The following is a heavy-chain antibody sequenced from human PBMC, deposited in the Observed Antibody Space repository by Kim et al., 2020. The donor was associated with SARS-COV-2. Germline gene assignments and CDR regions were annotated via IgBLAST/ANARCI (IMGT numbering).Heavy chain of an antibody. D-gene: IGHD6-13*01. V-gene: IGHV4-34*01. Sequence: SETLSLTCAVYGGSFSGYYWSWIRQPPGKGLEWIGEINHSGSTNYNPSLKSRVTISVDTSKNQFSLKLSSVTAADTAVYYCARGLSSSWTNWFDPWGQGT. J-gene: IGHJ5*02. CDR2: INHSGST. CDR1: GGSFSGYY. CDR3: ARGLSSSWTNWFDP.